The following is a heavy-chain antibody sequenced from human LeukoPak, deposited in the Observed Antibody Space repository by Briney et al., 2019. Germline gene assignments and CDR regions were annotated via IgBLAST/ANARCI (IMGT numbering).Heavy chain of an antibody. CDR1: GFTFSGSA. V-gene: IGHV3-73*01. CDR3: TRQIGDYSGYDDFDY. CDR2: IRSKANSYAT. Sequence: GGSLKLSCAASGFTFSGSAMHWVRQASGEGLEWVGRIRSKANSYATAYAASVKGRFTISRDDSKNTAYLQMNSLKTEDTAVYYCTRQIGDYSGYDDFDYWGQGTLVTVSS. D-gene: IGHD5-12*01. J-gene: IGHJ4*02.